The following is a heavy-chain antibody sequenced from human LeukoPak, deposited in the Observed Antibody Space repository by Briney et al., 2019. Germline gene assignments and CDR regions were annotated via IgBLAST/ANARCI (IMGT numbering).Heavy chain of an antibody. D-gene: IGHD3-3*01. CDR2: IYTSGST. Sequence: ASETLSLTCTVSGGSISSYYWSWLRQPPGKGLEWIGYIYTSGSTNYNPSLKSRVTISVDTSKNQFSLKLSSVTAADTAVYYCARHLYDFWSGYSNWFDPWGQGTLVTVSS. CDR1: GGSISSYY. J-gene: IGHJ5*02. CDR3: ARHLYDFWSGYSNWFDP. V-gene: IGHV4-4*09.